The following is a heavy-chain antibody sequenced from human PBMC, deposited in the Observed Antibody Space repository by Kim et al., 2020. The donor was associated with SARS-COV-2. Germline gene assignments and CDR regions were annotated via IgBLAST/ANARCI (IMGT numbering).Heavy chain of an antibody. CDR3: AREFRGNEVGATPDY. CDR1: GYTFTSYA. V-gene: IGHV1-3*01. J-gene: IGHJ4*02. CDR2: INAGNGNT. D-gene: IGHD1-26*01. Sequence: ASVKVSCKATGYTFTSYAMHWVRQAPGQRLEWMGWINAGNGNTKYSQKFQGRVTITRDTSASTAYMELSSLRSEDTAVYYCAREFRGNEVGATPDYWGQGTLVTVSS.